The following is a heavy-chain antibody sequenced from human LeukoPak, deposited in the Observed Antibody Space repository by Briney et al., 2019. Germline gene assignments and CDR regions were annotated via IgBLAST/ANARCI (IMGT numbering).Heavy chain of an antibody. J-gene: IGHJ4*02. Sequence: PGRSLRLSCAASGFTFSNYAMHWVRQAPGKGLEWVAVISYDGRNKYYADSVKGRFTISRDNSKNTLYLQMNSLRAEDTAVYYCARDRFPYCSSTSCYFDQWGQGALVTVSS. V-gene: IGHV3-30*04. D-gene: IGHD2-2*01. CDR3: ARDRFPYCSSTSCYFDQ. CDR2: ISYDGRNK. CDR1: GFTFSNYA.